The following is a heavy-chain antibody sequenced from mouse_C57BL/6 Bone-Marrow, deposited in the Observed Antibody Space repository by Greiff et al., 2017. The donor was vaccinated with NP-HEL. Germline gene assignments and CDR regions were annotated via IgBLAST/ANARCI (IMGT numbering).Heavy chain of an antibody. V-gene: IGHV5-4*01. Sequence: EVKLMESGGGLVKPGGSLKLSCAASGFTFSSYAMSWVRQTPEKRLEWVATISDGGSYTYYPDNVKGRFTISRDNAKNNLYLQMSHLKSEDTAMYYCAREDDYYGSSYYYAMDYWGQGTSVTVSS. CDR3: AREDDYYGSSYYYAMDY. CDR2: ISDGGSYT. D-gene: IGHD1-1*01. J-gene: IGHJ4*01. CDR1: GFTFSSYA.